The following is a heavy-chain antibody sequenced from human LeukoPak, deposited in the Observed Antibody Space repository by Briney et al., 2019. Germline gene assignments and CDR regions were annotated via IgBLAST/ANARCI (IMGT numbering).Heavy chain of an antibody. J-gene: IGHJ2*01. CDR2: IYHSGST. CDR1: GGSISSSNW. V-gene: IGHV4-4*02. D-gene: IGHD3-22*01. Sequence: SGTLSLTCAVSGGSISSSNWWSWVRQPPGKGLEWIGEIYHSGSTNYNLSLKSRVTISVDKSKNQFSLKLSSVTAADTAVYYCARLRQWFPYRYWYFDLWGRGTLVTVSS. CDR3: ARLRQWFPYRYWYFDL.